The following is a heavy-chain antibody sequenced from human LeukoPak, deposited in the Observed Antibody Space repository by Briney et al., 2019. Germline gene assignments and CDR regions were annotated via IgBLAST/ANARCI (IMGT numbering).Heavy chain of an antibody. D-gene: IGHD2-8*01. CDR2: INAGNGNT. J-gene: IGHJ4*02. Sequence: SVKVSCKASGYTFTSYDINWVRQAPGQRLEWMGWINAGNGNTKYSQKFQGRVTITRDTSASTAYMELSSLRSEDTAVYYCARDAEGSVSSEIFDYWGQGTLVTVSS. CDR3: ARDAEGSVSSEIFDY. V-gene: IGHV1-3*01. CDR1: GYTFTSYD.